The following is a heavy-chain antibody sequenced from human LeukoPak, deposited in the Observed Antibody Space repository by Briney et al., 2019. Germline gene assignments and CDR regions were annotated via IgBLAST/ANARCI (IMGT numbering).Heavy chain of an antibody. D-gene: IGHD1-26*01. CDR2: IKQDGSEK. V-gene: IGHV3-7*01. J-gene: IGHJ3*02. CDR3: ARDQLVPPELLPQDAFDI. Sequence: GGSLRLSCAASGSTFSSYWMSWVRQAPGKGLVWVANIKQDGSEKYYVDSVKGRFTISRDNAKNSLYLQMNSLRAEDTAVYYCARDQLVPPELLPQDAFDIWGQGTMVTVSS. CDR1: GSTFSSYW.